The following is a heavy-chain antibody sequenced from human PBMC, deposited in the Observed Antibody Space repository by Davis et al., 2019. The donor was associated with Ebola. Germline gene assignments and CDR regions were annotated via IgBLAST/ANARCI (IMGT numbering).Heavy chain of an antibody. CDR1: GYTFTGYY. CDR2: INPNSGGT. Sequence: ASVTVSCKASGYTFTGYYMRWVRQAPGQGLEWMGWINPNSGGTNHAQKFQGRVTMTRDTSISTAYMELSRLRSDDTAVYYCARDRHGLPPEDYWGQGTLVTVSS. CDR3: ARDRHGLPPEDY. D-gene: IGHD5-24*01. J-gene: IGHJ4*02. V-gene: IGHV1-2*02.